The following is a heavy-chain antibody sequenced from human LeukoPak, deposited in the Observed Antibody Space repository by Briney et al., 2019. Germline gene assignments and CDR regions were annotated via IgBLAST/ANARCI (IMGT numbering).Heavy chain of an antibody. CDR3: AREGSRDYDFWSGYPNWFDP. CDR2: IIPIFGIA. V-gene: IGHV1-69*04. CDR1: GGTFSSYA. J-gene: IGHJ5*02. D-gene: IGHD3-3*01. Sequence: ASVKVSCKASGGTFSSYAISWVRQAPGQGLEWMGRIIPIFGIANYALKFQGRVTITADKSTSTAYMELSSLRSEDTAVYYCAREGSRDYDFWSGYPNWFDPWGQGTLVTVSS.